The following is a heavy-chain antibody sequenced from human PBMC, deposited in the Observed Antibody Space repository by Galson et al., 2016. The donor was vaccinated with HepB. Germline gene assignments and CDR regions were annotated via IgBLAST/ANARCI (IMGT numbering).Heavy chain of an antibody. D-gene: IGHD6-25*01. J-gene: IGHJ2*01. CDR3: AKAPAAAREGVYWYFDL. CDR2: ISFDGNHE. CDR1: GFTFTNYG. Sequence: SLRLSCAASGFTFTNYGMHWVRQAPGKGLDWVAVISFDGNHEYYADSVKGRFTISRDNSKNTLYLQLDSLRTEDTAVCFCAKAPAAAREGVYWYFDLWGRGTLVTVSS. V-gene: IGHV3-30*18.